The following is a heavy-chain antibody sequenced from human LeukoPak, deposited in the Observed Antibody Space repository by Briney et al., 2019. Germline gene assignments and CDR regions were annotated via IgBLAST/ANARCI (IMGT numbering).Heavy chain of an antibody. Sequence: SETLSLTCAVYGGSFSGYYWSWIRQPPGKGLEWIGEINHSGSTNYNPSLKSRITISVDTSKNQFSQMLSSVTAADTAVYYCGRGGSRDGSSYPYNWFDPWGQGTLVTVSS. J-gene: IGHJ5*02. CDR1: GGSFSGYY. CDR3: GRGGSRDGSSYPYNWFDP. CDR2: INHSGST. V-gene: IGHV4-34*01. D-gene: IGHD2-15*01.